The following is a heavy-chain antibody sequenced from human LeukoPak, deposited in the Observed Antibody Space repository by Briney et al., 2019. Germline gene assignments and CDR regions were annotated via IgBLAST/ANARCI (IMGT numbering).Heavy chain of an antibody. CDR3: AKDYVLRYFDWLFNPYYYYYMDV. Sequence: PGGSLRLSCAASGFTFSSYGMHWVRQAPGKGLEWVAFIRYDGSNKYYADSVKGRFTISRDNSKNTLYLQMNSLRAEDTAVYYCAKDYVLRYFDWLFNPYYYYYMDVWGKGTTVTISS. V-gene: IGHV3-30*02. CDR1: GFTFSSYG. CDR2: IRYDGSNK. J-gene: IGHJ6*03. D-gene: IGHD3-9*01.